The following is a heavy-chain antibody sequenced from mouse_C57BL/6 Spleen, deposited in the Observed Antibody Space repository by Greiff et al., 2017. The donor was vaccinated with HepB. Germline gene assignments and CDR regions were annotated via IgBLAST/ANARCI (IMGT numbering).Heavy chain of an antibody. J-gene: IGHJ1*03. CDR3: ALLPNGV. CDR1: GYTFTSYW. V-gene: IGHV1-52*01. D-gene: IGHD1-1*01. Sequence: VKLQQSGAELVRPGSSVKLSCKASGYTFTSYWMHWVKQRPIQGLEWIGNIDPSDSETHYNQKFKDKATLTVDKSSSTAYMQLSSLTSEDSAVYYCALLPNGVWGTGTTVTVSS. CDR2: IDPSDSET.